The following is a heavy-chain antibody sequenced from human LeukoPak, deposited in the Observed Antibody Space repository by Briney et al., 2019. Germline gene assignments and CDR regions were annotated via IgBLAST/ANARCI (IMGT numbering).Heavy chain of an antibody. CDR2: IIPILGIA. CDR3: AREDSSWFY. CDR1: RGTFSSYA. Sequence: SVTVSYKPSRGTFSSYAIRWVRQAPGQELAWMGRIIPILGIANYAQKFQGRVTITADKSTSTAYMELSSLRSEDTDVYYCAREDSSWFYWGQGTLVTVSS. V-gene: IGHV1-69*04. J-gene: IGHJ4*02. D-gene: IGHD6-13*01.